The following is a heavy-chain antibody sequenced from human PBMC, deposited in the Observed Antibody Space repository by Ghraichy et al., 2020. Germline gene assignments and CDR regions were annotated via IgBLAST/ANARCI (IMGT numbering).Heavy chain of an antibody. Sequence: SGPTLVKPTQTLTLTCTFSGFSFSTSGVGVGWIRQPPGKALEWLALIYWNDDKHYRPSLKSRLTITKDASKDQVVLIMTNMDPVDTATYYCARVHFWNDYVGFWNWGQGTLVTVSS. J-gene: IGHJ4*02. CDR3: ARVHFWNDYVGFWN. CDR2: IYWNDDK. V-gene: IGHV2-5*01. CDR1: GFSFSTSGVG. D-gene: IGHD3-3*02.